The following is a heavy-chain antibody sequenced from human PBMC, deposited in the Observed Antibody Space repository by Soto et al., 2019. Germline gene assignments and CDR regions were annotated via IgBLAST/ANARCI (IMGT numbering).Heavy chain of an antibody. CDR1: GFIFSNYV. V-gene: IGHV3-30-3*01. CDR3: AREVLWSRYFDY. J-gene: IGHJ4*02. Sequence: ESGGGVVQPGRSLRLSCAASGFIFSNYVMYWVRQAPGKGLEWVAFMSYDGTTKYYADSVKGRFTISRDNSKHTLYLQMNSLRPEDTGVYYCAREVLWSRYFDYWGQGTRVTVSS. CDR2: MSYDGTTK. D-gene: IGHD3-10*01.